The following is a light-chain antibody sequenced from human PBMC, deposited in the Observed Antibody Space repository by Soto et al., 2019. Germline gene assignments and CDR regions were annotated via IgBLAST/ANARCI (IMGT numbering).Light chain of an antibody. CDR1: QSVSSY. V-gene: IGKV3-11*01. CDR3: QQRSNWLAT. J-gene: IGKJ1*01. Sequence: EIVLTQSPATLSLSPGERATLSCRASQSVSSYLAWYQQKPGQAPRLLIYDASNRATGIPARFSGSGSGTDSTLTISSLEPEDFAVYYCQQRSNWLATFGQGPKVEI. CDR2: DAS.